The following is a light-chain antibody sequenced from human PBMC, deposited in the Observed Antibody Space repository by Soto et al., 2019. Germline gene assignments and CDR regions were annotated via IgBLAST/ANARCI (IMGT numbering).Light chain of an antibody. J-gene: IGLJ1*01. CDR1: SSDVGSYNS. CDR2: DVT. Sequence: QSALAQPASECGSPGQSITISYTGTSSDVGSYNSVSWYRQDPGKAPKLMIYDVTNRPSGVSNRFSGSKSGNTASLTISGLQAEDEADYYCSSFTSSITYVFGTGTKVTVL. CDR3: SSFTSSITYV. V-gene: IGLV2-14*01.